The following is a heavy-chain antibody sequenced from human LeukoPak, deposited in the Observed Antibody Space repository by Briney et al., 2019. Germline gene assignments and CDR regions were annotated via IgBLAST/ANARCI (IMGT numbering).Heavy chain of an antibody. CDR3: AMDAAVKDS. Sequence: GGSLRLSCAASGFTFSSNWMHWVRQAPGKGPVWVSHINRDGSTTYYADSVKGRFTISRDNAKNTLYLQMNSLRAEDTAVYYCAMDAAVKDSWGQGTLVTVSS. CDR1: GFTFSSNW. D-gene: IGHD4-17*01. CDR2: INRDGSTT. J-gene: IGHJ4*02. V-gene: IGHV3-74*01.